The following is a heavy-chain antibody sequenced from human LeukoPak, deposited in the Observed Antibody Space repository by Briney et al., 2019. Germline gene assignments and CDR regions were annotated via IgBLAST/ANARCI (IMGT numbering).Heavy chain of an antibody. D-gene: IGHD2-8*01. J-gene: IGHJ6*04. CDR2: FIPVLGTA. CDR3: AGFPVFGVVLHQEPV. Sequence: SVKVSCNASGGTFSDYALNWVRQAPGQGLEWMGVFIPVLGTANSTQNFQDRVSITADISTHTVYMELSSLKSEDTAVYFCAGFPVFGVVLHQEPVWGKGTTVTVSS. CDR1: GGTFSDYA. V-gene: IGHV1-69*10.